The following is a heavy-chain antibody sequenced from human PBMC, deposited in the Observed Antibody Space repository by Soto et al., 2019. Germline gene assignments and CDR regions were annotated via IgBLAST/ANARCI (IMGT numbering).Heavy chain of an antibody. CDR2: IYYSGST. Sequence: SETLSLTCTVSGGSISSGWYYWSWIRQHPGKGLEWIGYIYYSGSTYYNPSLKSRVTISVDTSKNQFSLKLSSVTAADTAVYYCARTGNYYGSGSYAFDIWGQGTMVTVS. V-gene: IGHV4-31*03. J-gene: IGHJ3*02. CDR1: GGSISSGWYY. CDR3: ARTGNYYGSGSYAFDI. D-gene: IGHD3-10*01.